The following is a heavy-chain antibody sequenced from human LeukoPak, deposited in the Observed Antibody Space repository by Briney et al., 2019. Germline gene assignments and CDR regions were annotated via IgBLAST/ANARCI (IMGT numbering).Heavy chain of an antibody. D-gene: IGHD3-22*01. V-gene: IGHV3-53*01. CDR2: IYSGGGT. CDR3: ARVWDYYDSSGYYRPLDY. Sequence: GGSLRLSCAVSGLTVSSNYMSWVRQAPGKGLECVSLIYSGGGTYYADSVKGRFTISRDNSKNTLYLQMNSLRAEDTAVYYCARVWDYYDSSGYYRPLDYWGQGTLVTVSS. J-gene: IGHJ4*02. CDR1: GLTVSSNY.